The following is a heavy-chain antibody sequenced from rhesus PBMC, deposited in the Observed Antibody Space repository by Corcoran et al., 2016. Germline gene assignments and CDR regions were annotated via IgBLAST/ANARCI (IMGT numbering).Heavy chain of an antibody. CDR1: GGSISSSY. J-gene: IGHJ4*01. CDR2: IYGSGSST. V-gene: IGHV4-169*02. D-gene: IGHD5-12*01. Sequence: QLQLQESGPGLVKPSETLSVTCAVSGGSISSSYWSWIRPAPGRGLEWIGYIYGSGSSTNYNPSLKSRVTLSVDTSKNQLSLKLSSVTAADTAVYYCASSVDTATVAFDYWGQGVLVTVSS. CDR3: ASSVDTATVAFDY.